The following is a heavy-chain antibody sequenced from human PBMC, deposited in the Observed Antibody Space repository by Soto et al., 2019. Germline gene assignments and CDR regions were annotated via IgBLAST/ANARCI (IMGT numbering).Heavy chain of an antibody. Sequence: SETLSLTCTVSGGSISSYYWSWIRQPPGKGLEWIGYIYYSGSTNYNPSLKSRVTISVDTSKNQFSLKLSSVTAADTAVYYCARDGSGYYGSFDIWGQGIMVTVSS. J-gene: IGHJ3*02. D-gene: IGHD3-3*01. CDR2: IYYSGST. V-gene: IGHV4-59*01. CDR1: GGSISSYY. CDR3: ARDGSGYYGSFDI.